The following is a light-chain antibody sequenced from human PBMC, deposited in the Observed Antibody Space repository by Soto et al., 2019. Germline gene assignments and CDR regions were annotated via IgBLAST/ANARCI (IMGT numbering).Light chain of an antibody. Sequence: QSALTQPASVSGSPRQSITISCTGTSGDVGSYNLVSWYQQHPGQAPKLLIFEVSKRPSGVSNRFSGSKSGNTASLTISGLQAEDESEYYCWSYAGSGTDVFGSGTKVTVL. V-gene: IGLV2-23*02. CDR1: SGDVGSYNL. CDR3: WSYAGSGTDV. J-gene: IGLJ1*01. CDR2: EVS.